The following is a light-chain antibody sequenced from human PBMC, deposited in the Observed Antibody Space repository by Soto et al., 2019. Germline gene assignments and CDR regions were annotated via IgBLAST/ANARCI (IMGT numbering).Light chain of an antibody. CDR3: SSFTGDNTHV. CDR2: SYN. Sequence: QSVLTQPPSTSGTPGQRVTISCSGSSSNIGGEAVNWYQQLPGTAPKLLIYSYNQRPSGVPDRFSGSKSGTSASLAISGLQSEDEADYYCSSFTGDNTHVFGGGTKLTVL. J-gene: IGLJ3*02. CDR1: SSNIGGEA. V-gene: IGLV1-44*01.